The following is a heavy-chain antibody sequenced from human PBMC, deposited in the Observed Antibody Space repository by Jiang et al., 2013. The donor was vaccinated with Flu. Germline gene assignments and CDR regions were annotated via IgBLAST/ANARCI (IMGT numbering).Heavy chain of an antibody. V-gene: IGHV1-2*04. CDR2: INPSSGGT. J-gene: IGHJ4*02. CDR3: ARDITLGPQYDIVTGFHIVEYYFDH. Sequence: SGAEVKKPGASVKVSCKASGYTFMDYYVHWVRQAPGQGLEWMGWINPSSGGTKFAQKFQGWVTMTRDTSITTVNLELSRLRSDDTAVYYCARDITLGPQYDIVTGFHIVEYYFDHWGQGTPVTVSS. CDR1: GYTFMDYY. D-gene: IGHD3-9*01.